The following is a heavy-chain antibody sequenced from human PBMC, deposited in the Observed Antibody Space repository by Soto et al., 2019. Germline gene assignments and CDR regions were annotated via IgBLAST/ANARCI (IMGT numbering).Heavy chain of an antibody. Sequence: QVQLVESGGGVVQPGRSLRLSCAASGFSFSSYGIHWVRQAPGKGLEWVAVIWYDGSNEYYADSVKGRFSISRDNSKSTVYLQRNSLGAEDTALYYCAKDRGGGAVVPDYWGQGTLVTVSS. J-gene: IGHJ4*02. CDR3: AKDRGGGAVVPDY. CDR2: IWYDGSNE. CDR1: GFSFSSYG. D-gene: IGHD2-21*01. V-gene: IGHV3-33*06.